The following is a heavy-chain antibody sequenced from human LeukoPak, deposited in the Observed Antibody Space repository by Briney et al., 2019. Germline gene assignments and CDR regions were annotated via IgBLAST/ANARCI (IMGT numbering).Heavy chain of an antibody. Sequence: GASVKASCKASGYTFTGYYMHWVRQAPGQGLEWMGRINPNSGGTNYAQKFQGRVTMTRDTSISTAYMELSRLRSDDTAVYYCARSLEWLLFDWFDPWGQGTLVTVSS. CDR3: ARSLEWLLFDWFDP. V-gene: IGHV1-2*06. J-gene: IGHJ5*02. D-gene: IGHD3-3*01. CDR1: GYTFTGYY. CDR2: INPNSGGT.